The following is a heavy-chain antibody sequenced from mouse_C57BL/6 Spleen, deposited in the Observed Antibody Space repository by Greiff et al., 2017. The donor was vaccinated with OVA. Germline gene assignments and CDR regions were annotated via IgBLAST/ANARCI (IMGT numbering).Heavy chain of an antibody. CDR2: IWSGGST. D-gene: IGHD2-14*01. J-gene: IGHJ4*01. V-gene: IGHV2-2*01. CDR3: AKEYDREDYYAMDY. CDR1: GFSLTSYG. Sequence: VKLVESGPGLVQPSQSLSITCTVSGFSLTSYGVHWVRQSPGKGLEWLGVIWSGGSTDYNAAFISRLSISKDNSKSQVFFKINSLQADDTAIYYCAKEYDREDYYAMDYWGQGTSVTVSS.